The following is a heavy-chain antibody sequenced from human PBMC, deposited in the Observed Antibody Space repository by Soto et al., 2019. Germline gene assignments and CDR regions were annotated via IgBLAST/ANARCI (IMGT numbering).Heavy chain of an antibody. CDR3: ARDMRRSSGSPENAFDI. V-gene: IGHV3-21*01. CDR1: GFTFSSYS. CDR2: ITSSSSYI. D-gene: IGHD6-6*01. Sequence: PGGSLRLSCAASGFTFSSYSMNWVRQAPGKGLEWVSSITSSSSYIYFADSVKGRFTISRDNAKNALYLQMNSLRAEDTAVYYCARDMRRSSGSPENAFDIWGQGTMVTVSS. J-gene: IGHJ3*02.